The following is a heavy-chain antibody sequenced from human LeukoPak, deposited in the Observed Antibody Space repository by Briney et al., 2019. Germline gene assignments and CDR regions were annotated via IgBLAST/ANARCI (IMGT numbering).Heavy chain of an antibody. J-gene: IGHJ4*02. V-gene: IGHV4-59*01. CDR1: GGSISSYY. Sequence: SETLSLTCTVSGGSISSYYWSWIRQPPGKGLEWIGYIYYSVSTNYNPSLKSRVTISVDTSKNQFSLKLSSVTAADTAVYYCARGSSSWPESDYWGQGTLVTVSS. D-gene: IGHD6-13*01. CDR3: ARGSSSWPESDY. CDR2: IYYSVST.